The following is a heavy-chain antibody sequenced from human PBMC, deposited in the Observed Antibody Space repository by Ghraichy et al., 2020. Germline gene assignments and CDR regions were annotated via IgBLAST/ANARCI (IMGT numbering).Heavy chain of an antibody. J-gene: IGHJ3*02. CDR2: INPNSGGT. Sequence: ASVKVSCKASGYTFTGYYMHWVRQAPGQGLEWMGWINPNSGGTNYAQKFQGWVTMTRDKSISPAYMELSRLRSDDTAVYYCAGGGIAVAGNGAFDIWGQGTMVTVSS. V-gene: IGHV1-2*04. CDR3: AGGGIAVAGNGAFDI. D-gene: IGHD6-19*01. CDR1: GYTFTGYY.